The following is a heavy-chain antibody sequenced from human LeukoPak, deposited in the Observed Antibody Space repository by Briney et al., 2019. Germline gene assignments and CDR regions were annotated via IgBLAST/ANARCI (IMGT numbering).Heavy chain of an antibody. CDR2: ISYDGSNK. D-gene: IGHD6-6*01. V-gene: IGHV3-30-3*01. CDR1: GFTFSSYA. J-gene: IGHJ4*02. CDR3: ARGPSRRLEYYFDY. Sequence: GGSLRLSCAASGFTFSSYAMHWVRQAPGKGLEWVAVISYDGSNKYYADSVKGRFTISRDNSKNTLYLQMNSLRAEDTAVYYCARGPSRRLEYYFDYWGQGTLVTVSS.